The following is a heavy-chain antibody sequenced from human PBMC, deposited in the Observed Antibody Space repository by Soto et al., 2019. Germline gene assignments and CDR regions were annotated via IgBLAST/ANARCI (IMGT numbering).Heavy chain of an antibody. Sequence: QVQLRESGPRLVKPSGTLSLTCAVSGSSITSSTWWTWVRQPPGKGLEWIGESYHSGSSNYNPSLKSRVTISEDKSKNQFFLKLTSVTAADTAVYYCARRYYYDSSGYYLGDWGQGTLVTVSS. V-gene: IGHV4-4*02. CDR3: ARRYYYDSSGYYLGD. J-gene: IGHJ4*02. CDR1: GSSITSSTW. CDR2: SYHSGSS. D-gene: IGHD3-22*01.